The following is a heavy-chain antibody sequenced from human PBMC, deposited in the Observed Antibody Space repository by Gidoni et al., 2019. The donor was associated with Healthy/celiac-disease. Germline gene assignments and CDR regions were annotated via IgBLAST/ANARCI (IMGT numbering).Heavy chain of an antibody. D-gene: IGHD2-2*01. Sequence: QLPLQESGPGLVNPSATLSLACTVSVGSLSSSSYYWGWIRQPPGKGLEWIGIIYYSGSTYYNPSLKRRVIISVDTSKNKFSLKLSSVTAADTAVYYCARQDIVVVPAAVTVWFDPWGQGTLVTVSS. V-gene: IGHV4-39*01. CDR1: VGSLSSSSYY. CDR2: IYYSGST. CDR3: ARQDIVVVPAAVTVWFDP. J-gene: IGHJ5*02.